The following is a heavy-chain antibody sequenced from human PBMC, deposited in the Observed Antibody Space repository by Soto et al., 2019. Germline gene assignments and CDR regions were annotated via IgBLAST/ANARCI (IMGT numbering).Heavy chain of an antibody. V-gene: IGHV3-21*01. D-gene: IGHD2-2*01. CDR2: ISSSSSYI. CDR3: ARHQGPAPRKYALDP. J-gene: IGHJ5*02. CDR1: GFTFSSYS. Sequence: GGSLRLSCAASGFTFSSYSMNWVRQAPGKGLEWVASISSSSSYIYYADSVKGRFTISRDKAKNSLFLQMSSLRAEDSALYYCARHQGPAPRKYALDPW.